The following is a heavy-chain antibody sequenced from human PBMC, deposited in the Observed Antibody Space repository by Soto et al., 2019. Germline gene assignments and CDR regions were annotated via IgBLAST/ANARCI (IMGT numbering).Heavy chain of an antibody. Sequence: SETLSLTCTVSGGSISSGDYYWSWIRQPPGKGLEWIGYIYYSGSTYYNPSLKSRVTISVDTSKNQFSLKLSSVTAADTAVYYCARARFSYYDSSGYSFDYWGRGTLVTVSS. CDR2: IYYSGST. V-gene: IGHV4-30-4*01. CDR3: ARARFSYYDSSGYSFDY. CDR1: GGSISSGDYY. J-gene: IGHJ4*02. D-gene: IGHD3-22*01.